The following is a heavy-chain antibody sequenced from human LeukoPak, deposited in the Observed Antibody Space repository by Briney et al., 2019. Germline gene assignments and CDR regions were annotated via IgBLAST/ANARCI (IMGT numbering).Heavy chain of an antibody. J-gene: IGHJ5*02. CDR2: IYTSGST. V-gene: IGHV4-61*02. CDR3: ARSAAGIGLVWFDP. D-gene: IGHD6-13*01. CDR1: GGSISSGSYY. Sequence: SQTLSLTCTVSGGSISSGSYYWSWIRQPAGKGLEWIGRIYTSGSTNYNPPLKSRVTISVDTSKNQFSLKLSSVTAADTAVYYCARSAAGIGLVWFDPWGQGTLVTVSS.